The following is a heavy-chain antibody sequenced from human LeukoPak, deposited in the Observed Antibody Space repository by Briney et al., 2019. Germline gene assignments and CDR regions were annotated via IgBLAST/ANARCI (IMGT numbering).Heavy chain of an antibody. Sequence: GGSLRLSCEASGFTFSDPYMSWIRQAPGKGLECLSYISGNGTDINYADSVRGRFTISRDNAKNLLYLQMNDLRLEDTAVYYCARTARHLDYWGQGTLVTVSS. CDR1: GFTFSDPY. CDR3: ARTARHLDY. J-gene: IGHJ4*02. CDR2: ISGNGTDI. D-gene: IGHD5-18*01. V-gene: IGHV3-11*04.